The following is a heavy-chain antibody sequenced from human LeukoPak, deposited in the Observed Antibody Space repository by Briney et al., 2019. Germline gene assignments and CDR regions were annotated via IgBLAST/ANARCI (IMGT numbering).Heavy chain of an antibody. CDR1: GFSFDNFA. Sequence: PGGSLRLSCVASGFSFDNFAMTWVRQAPGKGLEWLSTICDNIHYADSVRGRFTISRDNSRKTVFLQMNSLTPEDAATYYCTKDSQGFYGGFWYGTYGMDVWGQGTTVTVSS. D-gene: IGHD3-16*01. CDR2: ICDNI. CDR3: TKDSQGFYGGFWYGTYGMDV. V-gene: IGHV3-23*05. J-gene: IGHJ6*02.